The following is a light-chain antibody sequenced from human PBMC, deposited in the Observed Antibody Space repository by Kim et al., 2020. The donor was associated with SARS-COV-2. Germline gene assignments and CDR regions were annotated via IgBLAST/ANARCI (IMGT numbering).Light chain of an antibody. CDR1: QGISNY. J-gene: IGKJ1*01. CDR3: QKYNSAPLT. CDR2: AAS. V-gene: IGKV1-27*01. Sequence: AFVGDRVTITCRASQGISNYLAWYQQKSGKVPKLLIYAASTLQSGVPSRFSGSGSGTDFTLTINSLQPEDVATYYCQKYNSAPLTFGQGTKVDIK.